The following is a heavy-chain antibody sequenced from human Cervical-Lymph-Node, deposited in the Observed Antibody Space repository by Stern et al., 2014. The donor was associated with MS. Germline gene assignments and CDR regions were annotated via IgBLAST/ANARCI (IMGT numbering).Heavy chain of an antibody. Sequence: QVQLVQSGGGVVQPGRSLRLSCAASGFTFSDYPMHWVRQTPGKGLEWVAVISHVETDKFSADSVKGRFTIPRDNSKNTLYLQINSLRSEDTAVYHCARDRSGLGDYWGQGTLVTVSS. CDR2: ISHVETDK. V-gene: IGHV3-30*04. D-gene: IGHD3/OR15-3a*01. CDR3: ARDRSGLGDY. J-gene: IGHJ4*02. CDR1: GFTFSDYP.